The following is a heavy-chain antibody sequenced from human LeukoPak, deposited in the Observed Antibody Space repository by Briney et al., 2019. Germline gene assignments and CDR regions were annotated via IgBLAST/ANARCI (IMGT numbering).Heavy chain of an antibody. J-gene: IGHJ4*02. D-gene: IGHD4-17*01. CDR3: ASSLRRPGTLHY. CDR2: ISSSSSYI. V-gene: IGHV3-21*01. CDR1: GFTFSSYS. Sequence: GGSLRLSYAASGFTFSSYSMTWVRQAPGKGLEWVSSISSSSSYIYYADSVKGRFTISRDNAKNSLYLQMNSLRAEDTAVYYCASSLRRPGTLHYWGQGTLVTVSS.